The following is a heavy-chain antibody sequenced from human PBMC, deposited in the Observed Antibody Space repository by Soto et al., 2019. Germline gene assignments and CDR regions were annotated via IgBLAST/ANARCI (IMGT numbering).Heavy chain of an antibody. Sequence: QVQLVQSGAEVKKPGASVKVSCKTSGYSFTDYGITWVPQAPGQGLEWMGWISAYNGNTYYAQKLRGRIAMTTDTSTSTAYMELRSVRSDDTAVYYCARDTSRIAVAVDFDSWGQGTLLTVSS. J-gene: IGHJ4*02. CDR3: ARDTSRIAVAVDFDS. V-gene: IGHV1-18*01. CDR1: GYSFTDYG. D-gene: IGHD6-19*01. CDR2: ISAYNGNT.